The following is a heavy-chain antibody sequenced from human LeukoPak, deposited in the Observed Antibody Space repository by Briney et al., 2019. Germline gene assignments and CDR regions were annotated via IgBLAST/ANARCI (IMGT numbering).Heavy chain of an antibody. V-gene: IGHV1-2*02. CDR1: GYTFAAYY. CDR2: INPNSGGT. CDR3: ARGVGVDSLRRLDP. D-gene: IGHD3-22*01. Sequence: ASVKVSCKPSGYTFAAYYIHWVRQAPGQGLEWMGWINPNSGGTDYARKFQGRVTMTRDTSISTVYMELSRLTYDDTAVYYCARGVGVDSLRRLDPWGQGTLVTVSS. J-gene: IGHJ5*02.